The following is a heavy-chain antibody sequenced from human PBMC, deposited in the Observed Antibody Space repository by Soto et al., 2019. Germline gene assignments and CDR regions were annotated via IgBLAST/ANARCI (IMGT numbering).Heavy chain of an antibody. CDR3: ARVSYHSSGWYGSRVYYFDY. CDR2: IYYSGST. CDR1: DGSISSYY. V-gene: IGHV4-59*01. D-gene: IGHD6-19*01. Sequence: PSETXSLTCTVSDGSISSYYWSWIRQPPGKGLEWIGYIYYSGSTSYNPSLKSRVIISVDTSKNQVSLKLSSVTAADTAVYYCARVSYHSSGWYGSRVYYFDYWGQGTLVTVSS. J-gene: IGHJ4*02.